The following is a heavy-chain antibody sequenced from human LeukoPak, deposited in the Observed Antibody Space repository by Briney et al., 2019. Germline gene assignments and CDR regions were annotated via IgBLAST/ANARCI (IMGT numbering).Heavy chain of an antibody. V-gene: IGHV4-34*01. J-gene: IGHJ4*02. D-gene: IGHD3-3*01. Sequence: SETLSLTCAVYGGSFSGYYWSWIRQPPGKGLEWIGEINHSGSTNYNPSLKSRVTISVDTSKNQFSLKLSSVTAADTAVYYCASYYDFWSGYSTHWGQGTLVTVSS. CDR3: ASYYDFWSGYSTH. CDR2: INHSGST. CDR1: GGSFSGYY.